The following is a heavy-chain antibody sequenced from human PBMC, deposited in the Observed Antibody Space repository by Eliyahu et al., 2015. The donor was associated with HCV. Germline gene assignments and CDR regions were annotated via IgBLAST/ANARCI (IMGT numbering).Heavy chain of an antibody. Sequence: EVQLVESGGGLVQPGGSLXLSCAASGFXFSGXAMHWVRQASGXGLEWVGRIRSKANSYATAYAASVKGRFTISRDDSKNTAYLQMNSLKTEDTAVYYCTRHRYDFWSANTRGDWGQGTLVTVSS. CDR3: TRHRYDFWSANTRGD. CDR1: GFXFSGXA. V-gene: IGHV3-73*01. D-gene: IGHD3-3*01. J-gene: IGHJ4*02. CDR2: IRSKANSYAT.